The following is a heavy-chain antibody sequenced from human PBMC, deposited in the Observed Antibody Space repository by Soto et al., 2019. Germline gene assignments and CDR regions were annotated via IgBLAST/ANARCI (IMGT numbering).Heavy chain of an antibody. CDR1: GGSISSYY. D-gene: IGHD3-9*01. V-gene: IGHV4-59*01. CDR3: ARQPLLNYDILTGYYHNPPLFDY. CDR2: IYYSGST. J-gene: IGHJ4*02. Sequence: SETLSLTCTVSGGSISSYYWSWIRQPPGKGLEWIGYIYYSGSTNYNPSLKSRVTISVDTSKNQFSLKLSSVTAADTAVYYCARQPLLNYDILTGYYHNPPLFDYWGQGTLVTVSS.